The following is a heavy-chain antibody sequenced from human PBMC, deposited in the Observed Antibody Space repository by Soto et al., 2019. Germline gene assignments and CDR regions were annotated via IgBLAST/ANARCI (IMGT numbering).Heavy chain of an antibody. Sequence: GGSLRLSCAASGFTFSSSSMNWVRQAPGKGLEWVSYISSSSSTIYYADSVKGRFTISRDNAKNSLYLQMHSLRAEDTAVYHCARDLMYYDILPDYYPTLAFGFRGPGTLV. D-gene: IGHD3-9*01. CDR1: GFTFSSSS. J-gene: IGHJ4*02. CDR2: ISSSSSTI. CDR3: ARDLMYYDILPDYYPTLAFGF. V-gene: IGHV3-48*01.